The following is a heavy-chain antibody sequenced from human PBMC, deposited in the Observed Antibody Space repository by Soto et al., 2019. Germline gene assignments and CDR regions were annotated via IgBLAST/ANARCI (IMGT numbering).Heavy chain of an antibody. D-gene: IGHD2-15*01. V-gene: IGHV4-34*01. J-gene: IGHJ4*02. CDR1: GGSFSGYY. CDR2: INHSGST. CDR3: AGRDCSGGSCLFDY. Sequence: SETLSLTCAFYGGSFSGYYWSWIRQPPGKGLEWIGEINHSGSTNYNPSLKSRVTISVDTSKNQFSLKLSSVTAADTAVYYCAGRDCSGGSCLFDYWGQGTLVTVSS.